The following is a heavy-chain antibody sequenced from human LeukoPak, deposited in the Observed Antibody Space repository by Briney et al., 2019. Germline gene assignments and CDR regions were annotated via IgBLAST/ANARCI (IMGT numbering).Heavy chain of an antibody. Sequence: GGSLRLSCAASGFTFSDYYMSWIRQAPGKGVEWVSYISSSSSYTNYADSVKGRFTISRDNPKNSLYLQMNSLKAEDTAVYYCARADQWFGLDYWGQGTLVTVSS. D-gene: IGHD3-10*01. CDR3: ARADQWFGLDY. CDR1: GFTFSDYY. CDR2: ISSSSSYT. J-gene: IGHJ4*02. V-gene: IGHV3-11*06.